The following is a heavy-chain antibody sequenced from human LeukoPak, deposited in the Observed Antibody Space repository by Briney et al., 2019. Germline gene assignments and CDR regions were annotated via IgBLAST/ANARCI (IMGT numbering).Heavy chain of an antibody. Sequence: PGRSLRLSCAASGFTFSSYGMHWVRQAPGKGLEWVAVIWNDGSNKYYADSVKGRFTISRDNSKNTLYLQMNSLRGEDTAVYYCARERYSSSRYLDYWGQGTLVTVSS. CDR3: ARERYSSSRYLDY. CDR1: GFTFSSYG. D-gene: IGHD6-13*01. CDR2: IWNDGSNK. J-gene: IGHJ4*02. V-gene: IGHV3-33*01.